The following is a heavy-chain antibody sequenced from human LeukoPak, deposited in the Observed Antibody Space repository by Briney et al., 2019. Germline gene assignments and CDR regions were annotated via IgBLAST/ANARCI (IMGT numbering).Heavy chain of an antibody. D-gene: IGHD3-10*01. CDR3: ARAYYGSGSYRAFDI. CDR2: ISAYNGNT. J-gene: IGHJ3*02. Sequence: ASVKVSCKASGYTFTSYGISWVRQAPGQGLEWMGWISAYNGNTNYAQKLQGRVTKTTDTSTSTAYMELRSLRSDDTAVYYCARAYYGSGSYRAFDIWGQGTMVTVSS. V-gene: IGHV1-18*01. CDR1: GYTFTSYG.